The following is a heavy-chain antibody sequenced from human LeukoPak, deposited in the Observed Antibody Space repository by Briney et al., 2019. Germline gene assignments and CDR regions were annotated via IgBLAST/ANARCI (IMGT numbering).Heavy chain of an antibody. CDR3: ARVPAGVIGMKDAFDI. J-gene: IGHJ3*02. CDR2: ISSDGSST. CDR1: GFTSRSYW. V-gene: IGHV3-74*01. Sequence: PGGSLRLSCAASGFTSRSYWMHWVRQAPGKGLVWVSRISSDGSSTSYADSVKGRFTISRDNAKNSLYLQMNSLRAEDTAVYYCARVPAGVIGMKDAFDIWGQGTMVTVSS. D-gene: IGHD3-16*02.